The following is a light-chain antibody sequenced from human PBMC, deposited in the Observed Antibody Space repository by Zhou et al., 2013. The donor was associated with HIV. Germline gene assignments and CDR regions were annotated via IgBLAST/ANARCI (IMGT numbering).Light chain of an antibody. CDR3: QQLNSYPRT. V-gene: IGKV1-39*01. Sequence: DIQMTQSPSSLSASVGDRVTITCRASQSISSYLNWYQQKPGKAPKLLIYAASSLQSGVPSRFSGSGSGTEFTLTISSLQPDDFATYYCQQLNSYPRTFGQGTKVE. CDR1: QSISSY. CDR2: AAS. J-gene: IGKJ1*01.